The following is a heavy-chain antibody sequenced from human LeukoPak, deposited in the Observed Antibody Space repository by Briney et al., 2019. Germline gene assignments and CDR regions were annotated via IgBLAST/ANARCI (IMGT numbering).Heavy chain of an antibody. V-gene: IGHV3-7*01. CDR2: IKHNGGEK. J-gene: IGHJ4*02. CDR1: GFTFTDYF. CDR3: ASGLY. Sequence: QPGGSLRLSCVASGFTFTDYFMSWVRQAPGKGLEWVASIKHNGGEKYYVDSVKGRFTISRDNAKNSLYLQINSLRAEDTAVYYCASGLYWGQGTLVTVSS.